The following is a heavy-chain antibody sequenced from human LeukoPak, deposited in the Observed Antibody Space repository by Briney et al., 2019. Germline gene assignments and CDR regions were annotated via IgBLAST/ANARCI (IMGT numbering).Heavy chain of an antibody. CDR3: ARARPSLSSGWYDLDY. D-gene: IGHD6-19*01. V-gene: IGHV3-21*04. CDR1: GFTFSNYN. Sequence: PGGSLRLSCAASGFTFSNYNMNWVRQAPGRGLEWVSSISSSSTYIYYADSVKGRFTISRDNAKNSLYLQMNSLRAEDTAVYYCARARPSLSSGWYDLDYWGQGTLVTVSS. J-gene: IGHJ4*02. CDR2: ISSSSTYI.